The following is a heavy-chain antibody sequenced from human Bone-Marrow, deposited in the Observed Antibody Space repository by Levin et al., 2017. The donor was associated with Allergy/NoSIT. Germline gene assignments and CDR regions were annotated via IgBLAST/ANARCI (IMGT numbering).Heavy chain of an antibody. J-gene: IGHJ4*02. CDR3: AKMAAAPSGYFDF. Sequence: PGESLKISCEGSGFTFNKFWMSWVRQAPGKGLEWVANINEGGSEIYFVDSMKGRFTISRDNAKNSLYLQMNSLRVEDTALYYCAKMAAAPSGYFDFWGQGILVTVSS. CDR2: INEGGSEI. V-gene: IGHV3-7*01. D-gene: IGHD6-13*01. CDR1: GFTFNKFW.